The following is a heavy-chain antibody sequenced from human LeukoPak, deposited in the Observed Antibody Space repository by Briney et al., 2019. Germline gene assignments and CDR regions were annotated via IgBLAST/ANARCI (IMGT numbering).Heavy chain of an antibody. D-gene: IGHD4-17*01. CDR3: ARDHATVTRGWFDP. CDR1: GGSISSGGYY. J-gene: IGHJ5*02. V-gene: IGHV4-31*03. CDR2: IYYSGST. Sequence: SQTLSLTCTVSGGSISSGGYYWSWIRQHPGKGLEWIGYIYYSGSTYYNPSVKSRVTISVDTSKNQFSLKLSSVTAADTAVYYCARDHATVTRGWFDPWGQGTLVTVSS.